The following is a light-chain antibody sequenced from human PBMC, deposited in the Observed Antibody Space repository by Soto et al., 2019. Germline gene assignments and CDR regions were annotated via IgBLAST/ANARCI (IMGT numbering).Light chain of an antibody. Sequence: DIPMTQSPSSLSASVGDRVPITCQASQTISTWLAWYQHKPGKAPNLLIYDASTLMSGVPSRFSGSGSGTEFTLTISSLQPGDFATYYCQQSETYPLTFGQGTRLEIK. CDR1: QTISTW. V-gene: IGKV1-5*01. J-gene: IGKJ5*01. CDR2: DAS. CDR3: QQSETYPLT.